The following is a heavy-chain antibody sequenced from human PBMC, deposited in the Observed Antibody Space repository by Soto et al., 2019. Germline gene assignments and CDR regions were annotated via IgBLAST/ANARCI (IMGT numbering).Heavy chain of an antibody. V-gene: IGHV4-4*02. CDR1: SSSISTSNW. CDR2: IYHSGST. J-gene: IGHJ2*01. D-gene: IGHD2-15*01. Sequence: QVQLQESGPGLVRPSGTLSLTCAVSSSSISTSNWWGWVRQPPGKGLEWIGEIYHSGSTNYNPSLQSRVTISVDKSKNQFSLKLSSVPAADTAVYYCARDLILSCSRGSCYPGRYFDLWGRGTLVTVSS. CDR3: ARDLILSCSRGSCYPGRYFDL.